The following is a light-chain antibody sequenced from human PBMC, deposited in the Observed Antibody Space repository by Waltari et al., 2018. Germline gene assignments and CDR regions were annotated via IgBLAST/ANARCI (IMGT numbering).Light chain of an antibody. CDR3: QTWGTRIRVV. CDR2: LTSDGTN. CDR1: SEHSTFT. V-gene: IGLV4-69*01. Sequence: QLALTQSPSASASLGASVKLTCTLDSEHSTFTIAWHQQQPGKGPRFLMKLTSDGTNIRGDATPYRFSGSTSGATRYLAISSLQSDEKADYFCQTWGTRIRVVVGGGTRLTVL. J-gene: IGLJ2*01.